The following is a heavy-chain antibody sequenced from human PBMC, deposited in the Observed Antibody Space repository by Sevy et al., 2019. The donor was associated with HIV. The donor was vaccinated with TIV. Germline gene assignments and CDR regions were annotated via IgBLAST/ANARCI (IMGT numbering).Heavy chain of an antibody. J-gene: IGHJ4*02. CDR3: ARGHDYVWGSRSLDY. CDR2: INPNSGGT. Sequence: ASVKVSCKASGYTFTGYYMHWVRQAPGQGLEWMGRINPNSGGTNYAQKFQGRVTMTRETSISTAYMELSRLRSDDTAVYYCARGHDYVWGSRSLDYWGQGTLVTVSS. V-gene: IGHV1-2*06. D-gene: IGHD3-16*01. CDR1: GYTFTGYY.